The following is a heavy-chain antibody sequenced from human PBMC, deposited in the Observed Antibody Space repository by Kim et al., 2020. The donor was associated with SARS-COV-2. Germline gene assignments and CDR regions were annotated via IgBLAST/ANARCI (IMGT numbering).Heavy chain of an antibody. CDR3: ARDLGIQLWLPGY. J-gene: IGHJ4*02. V-gene: IGHV3-48*03. D-gene: IGHD5-18*01. Sequence: YADSVNGRFTITRDNAKNSLYLQMNSLRAEDTAVYYCARDLGIQLWLPGYWGQGTLVTVSS.